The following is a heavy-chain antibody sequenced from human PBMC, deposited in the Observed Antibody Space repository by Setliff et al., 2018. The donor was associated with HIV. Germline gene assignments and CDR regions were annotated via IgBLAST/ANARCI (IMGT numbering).Heavy chain of an antibody. CDR3: ARSTYYYGSGKGSGWFDP. V-gene: IGHV4-30-2*01. D-gene: IGHD3-10*01. Sequence: SETLSLTCIVSGGSISSSSYYWGWIRQPPGKGLEWIGYIYHSGSTYYNPSLKSRVTISIDRSKNQFSLKLSSVTAADTAVYYCARSTYYYGSGKGSGWFDPWGQGTLVTVS. CDR1: GGSISSSSYY. CDR2: IYHSGST. J-gene: IGHJ5*02.